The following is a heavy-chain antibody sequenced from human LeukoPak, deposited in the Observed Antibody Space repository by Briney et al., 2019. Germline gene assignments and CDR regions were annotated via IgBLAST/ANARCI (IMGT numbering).Heavy chain of an antibody. CDR2: ISYDGSDK. V-gene: IGHV3-30*18. J-gene: IGHJ6*02. D-gene: IGHD2-15*01. Sequence: GGSPRLSCAASGFTFGSHGMYWVRQAPGKGLEWVAVISYDGSDKYYADSVKGRFTISRDNSKNTVYLRVSSLSPEDTAVYYCAKDGTHCSGGSCYGMDVWGQGTTVTVSS. CDR3: AKDGTHCSGGSCYGMDV. CDR1: GFTFGSHG.